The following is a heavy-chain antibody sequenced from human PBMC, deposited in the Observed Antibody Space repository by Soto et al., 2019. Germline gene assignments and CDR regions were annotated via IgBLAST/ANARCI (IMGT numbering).Heavy chain of an antibody. J-gene: IGHJ5*02. CDR2: IHSTGDRT. Sequence: EVQVVESGGGLIQPGGSLRLSCAVSGFIVSSDIMSWVRQAPGKGLEWVSIIHSTGDRTYYGDSVRGRFTISRDNSRNTVSLQMNSLRVEGTAVYYCATRGAWGQGTLVTVSS. CDR1: GFIVSSDI. CDR3: ATRGA. V-gene: IGHV3-53*01.